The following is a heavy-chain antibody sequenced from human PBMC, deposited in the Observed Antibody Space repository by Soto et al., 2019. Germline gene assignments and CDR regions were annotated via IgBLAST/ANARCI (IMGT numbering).Heavy chain of an antibody. CDR1: GGSISSYY. Sequence: SETLSLTCTVSGGSISSYYWSWIRQPPGKGLEWIGYIYYSGSTNYNPSLKSRVTISVDTSKNQFSLKLSSVTAADTAVYYCARRYASCFDYWGQGALVTVSS. J-gene: IGHJ4*02. CDR2: IYYSGST. CDR3: ARRYASCFDY. V-gene: IGHV4-59*08. D-gene: IGHD2-2*01.